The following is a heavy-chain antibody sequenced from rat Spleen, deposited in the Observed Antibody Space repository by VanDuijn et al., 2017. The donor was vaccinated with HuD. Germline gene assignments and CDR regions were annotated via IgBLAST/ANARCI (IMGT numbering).Heavy chain of an antibody. CDR3: ATVWMDGYNYGWYFDF. J-gene: IGHJ1*01. Sequence: EVQLVESDGGLVQPGRSLKLSCAASGFTFSDYYMAWVRQAPTKGLEWVATIIYDGSSTSYRDSVRGRFTISRDNAKSTLYLQMSSLRSEDTATYYCATVWMDGYNYGWYFDFWGPGTMVTVSS. D-gene: IGHD1-9*01. CDR1: GFTFSDYY. V-gene: IGHV5S10*01. CDR2: IIYDGSST.